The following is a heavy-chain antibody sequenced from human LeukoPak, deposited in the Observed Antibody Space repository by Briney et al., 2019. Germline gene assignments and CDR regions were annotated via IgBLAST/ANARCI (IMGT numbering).Heavy chain of an antibody. D-gene: IGHD3-10*01. Sequence: SETLSLTCAVYGGSFSGYYWSWIRQPPGKGLEWIGEINHSGSTNYNPSLKSRVTISVDTSKNQFSLKLSSVTAADTAVYYCARSRDRYGSGSYYGHWGQGTLVTVSS. J-gene: IGHJ4*02. V-gene: IGHV4-34*01. CDR2: INHSGST. CDR1: GGSFSGYY. CDR3: ARSRDRYGSGSYYGH.